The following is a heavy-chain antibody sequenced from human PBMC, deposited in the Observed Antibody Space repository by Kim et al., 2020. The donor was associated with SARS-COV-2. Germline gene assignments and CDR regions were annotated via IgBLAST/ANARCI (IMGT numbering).Heavy chain of an antibody. Sequence: ASVKVSCKASGYTFTSYAMNWVRQAPGQGLEWMGWINTNTGNPTYAQGFTGRFVFSLDTSVSTAYLQISSLKAEDTAVYYCARVGYGSGSYYYYGMDVWGQGTTVTVS. CDR3: ARVGYGSGSYYYYGMDV. CDR2: INTNTGNP. J-gene: IGHJ6*02. CDR1: GYTFTSYA. D-gene: IGHD3-10*01. V-gene: IGHV7-4-1*02.